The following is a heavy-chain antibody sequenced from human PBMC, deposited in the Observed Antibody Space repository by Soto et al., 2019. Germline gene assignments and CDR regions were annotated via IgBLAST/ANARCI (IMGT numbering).Heavy chain of an antibody. CDR2: IVVGSGNT. Sequence: ASVKVSCKASGFTFTRSAVRWVRQARGQRPEWIGWIVVGSGNTNYAQKFQERVTITRDMSTSTAYMELSSLRSEDTAVYYCAAFATTGDAFDVWGQGTMVTVSS. J-gene: IGHJ3*01. CDR3: AAFATTGDAFDV. CDR1: GFTFTRSA. D-gene: IGHD4-17*01. V-gene: IGHV1-58*01.